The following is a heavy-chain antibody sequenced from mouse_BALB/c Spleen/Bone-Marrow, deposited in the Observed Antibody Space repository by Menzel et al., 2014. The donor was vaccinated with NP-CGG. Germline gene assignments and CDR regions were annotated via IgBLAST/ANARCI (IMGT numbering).Heavy chain of an antibody. CDR2: VWAGGST. J-gene: IGHJ2*01. CDR1: GFSLTSYG. Sequence: AQLQESGPGLVAPSQSLSIICIVSGFSLTSYGVHWVRQPPGKGLEWLGVVWAGGSTNYNSALMSRLSISKDNSKSQVFLKMNSLQTDDTAMYYCARASTYYGNYFDYWGQGTTLTVSS. CDR3: ARASTYYGNYFDY. D-gene: IGHD2-10*01. V-gene: IGHV2-9*02.